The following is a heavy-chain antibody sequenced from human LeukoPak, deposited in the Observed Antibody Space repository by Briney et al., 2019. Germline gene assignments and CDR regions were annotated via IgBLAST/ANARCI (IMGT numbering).Heavy chain of an antibody. V-gene: IGHV4-34*01. CDR2: INHSGST. Sequence: PSETLSLTCAVYGGSFSGYYWSWIRQPPGKGLEWIGEINHSGSTNYNPSLKSRVTISVDTSKNQFSLKLSSVTAADTAVYYCASMVIGFDYWGQGTLVTVSS. J-gene: IGHJ4*02. D-gene: IGHD5-18*01. CDR3: ASMVIGFDY. CDR1: GGSFSGYY.